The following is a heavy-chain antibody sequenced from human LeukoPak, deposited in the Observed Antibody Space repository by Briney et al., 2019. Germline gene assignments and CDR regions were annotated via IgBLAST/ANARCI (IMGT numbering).Heavy chain of an antibody. D-gene: IGHD3-10*01. CDR1: GGSFSGYY. V-gene: IGHV4-34*01. CDR2: PNHSGST. Sequence: SETLSLTCAVYGGSFSGYYWSWIRQPPGKGLEWIGEPNHSGSTNYNPSLKSRVTISVDTSKNQFSLKLSSVTAADTAVYYCARQRYWYYYMDVWGKGTTVTISS. CDR3: ARQRYWYYYMDV. J-gene: IGHJ6*03.